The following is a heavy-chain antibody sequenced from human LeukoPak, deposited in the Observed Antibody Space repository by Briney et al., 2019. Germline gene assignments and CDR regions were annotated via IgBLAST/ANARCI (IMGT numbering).Heavy chain of an antibody. Sequence: GGSLRLSCAASGFTFSSYWMSWVRQAPGKGLEWVAFIRYDGINKYYADSVKGRFTISRDNSKNTLYLQMSSLRVEDTAVYYCAKGREYQPNWGQGTLVTVSS. D-gene: IGHD2-2*01. CDR3: AKGREYQPN. V-gene: IGHV3-30*02. CDR1: GFTFSSYW. CDR2: IRYDGINK. J-gene: IGHJ4*02.